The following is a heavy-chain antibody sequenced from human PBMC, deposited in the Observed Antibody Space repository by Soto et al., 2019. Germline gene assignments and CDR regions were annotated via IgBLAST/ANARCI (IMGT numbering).Heavy chain of an antibody. D-gene: IGHD3-10*01. J-gene: IGHJ6*02. V-gene: IGHV5-51*01. CDR1: GYSFNAYR. CDR3: ARRNYYGSGSYGMDV. Sequence: PGESLKISCKGYGYSFNAYRSVWVRQMPGKGLEWMGIIYPGDSETEYSPSFQGQVTISADKSISTAYLQWSALKASDTAMYYCARRNYYGSGSYGMDVWGQGTTVTVSS. CDR2: IYPGDSET.